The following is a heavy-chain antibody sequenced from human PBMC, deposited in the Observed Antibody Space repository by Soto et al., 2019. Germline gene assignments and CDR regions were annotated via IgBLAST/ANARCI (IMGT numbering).Heavy chain of an antibody. D-gene: IGHD2-2*01. J-gene: IGHJ4*02. Sequence: SETLSLTCAVYGGSFSGYYWSWIRQPPGKGLEWIGEINHSGSTNYNPSLKSRVTISVDTSKNQFSLKLSSVTAADTAVYYCARGFSPGGVPAAFDYWGQGTLVTVSS. CDR3: ARGFSPGGVPAAFDY. V-gene: IGHV4-34*01. CDR1: GGSFSGYY. CDR2: INHSGST.